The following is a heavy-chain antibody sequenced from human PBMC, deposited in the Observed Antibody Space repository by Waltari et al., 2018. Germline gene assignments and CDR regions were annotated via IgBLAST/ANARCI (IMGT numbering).Heavy chain of an antibody. D-gene: IGHD6-6*01. J-gene: IGHJ6*02. Sequence: QVQLVQSGSELQKPGASVRVSCKASGYTFTSYAMHWLRQAPGQGLEWMGGIIPIFGKANDAKKFQGIVTITADESTSTAYMELSSLRSEDTAGYYCARDQFDSSSPDYYYGMDVWGQGTTVTVSS. CDR3: ARDQFDSSSPDYYYGMDV. V-gene: IGHV1-69*01. CDR2: IIPIFGKA. CDR1: GYTFTSYA.